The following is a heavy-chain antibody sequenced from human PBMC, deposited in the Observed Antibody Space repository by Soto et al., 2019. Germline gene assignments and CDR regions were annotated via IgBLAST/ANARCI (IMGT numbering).Heavy chain of an antibody. CDR2: FYSGST. D-gene: IGHD6-13*01. J-gene: IGHJ5*02. Sequence: SETLSLTCIFSCASIISRSSYWGWIRQPPGKGLEWVGTFYSGSTYNNPSLKSRVTISVDTSKNQFSLKLSSVAAEDTAIYYCATTRGIAVGGSFDHWGQGTLVTVSS. CDR1: CASIISRSSY. V-gene: IGHV4-39*01. CDR3: ATTRGIAVGGSFDH.